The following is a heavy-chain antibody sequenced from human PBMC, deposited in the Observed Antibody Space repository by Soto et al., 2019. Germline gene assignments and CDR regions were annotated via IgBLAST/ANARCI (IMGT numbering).Heavy chain of an antibody. V-gene: IGHV3-23*01. CDR2: ITGSGDST. CDR1: GFTFISYA. J-gene: IGHJ4*02. CDR3: AKVFVFTIREGFDY. Sequence: GGSLRLSCAASGFTFISYAMSWVLQAPGKGLEWVSAITGSGDSTYYADSVKGRFTVSRDNSKNTLYLQMNSLRAEDTAVYYCAKVFVFTIREGFDYWGLGTLVTVSS. D-gene: IGHD3-3*01.